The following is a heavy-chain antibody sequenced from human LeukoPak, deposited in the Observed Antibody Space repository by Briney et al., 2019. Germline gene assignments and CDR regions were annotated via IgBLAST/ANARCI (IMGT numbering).Heavy chain of an antibody. V-gene: IGHV3-21*01. Sequence: GGSLRLSCAASGFTFSSYSMNWVRQAPGKGLEWVSSISSSSSYIYYADSVKGRFTISRDNAKNSLYLQMNSLRAEDTAVYYCAKVFSYYGSGSYLFNHWGQGTLVTVSS. CDR1: GFTFSSYS. CDR2: ISSSSSYI. J-gene: IGHJ5*02. CDR3: AKVFSYYGSGSYLFNH. D-gene: IGHD3-10*01.